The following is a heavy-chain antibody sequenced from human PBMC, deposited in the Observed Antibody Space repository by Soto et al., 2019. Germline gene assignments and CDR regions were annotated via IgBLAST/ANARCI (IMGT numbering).Heavy chain of an antibody. CDR1: GFIFSNYW. CDR2: IKQDGSET. Sequence: EMQLVESGGGLVQPGGSLRLSCAASGFIFSNYWMNWVRQAPGKGLEWVANIKQDGSETYYVDTVKGRFTISRDNAKNSLYLQMNSLRAEDTAVYYCARNARTLGVWGKGTMVTVSS. J-gene: IGHJ6*04. D-gene: IGHD1-1*01. V-gene: IGHV3-7*01. CDR3: ARNARTLGV.